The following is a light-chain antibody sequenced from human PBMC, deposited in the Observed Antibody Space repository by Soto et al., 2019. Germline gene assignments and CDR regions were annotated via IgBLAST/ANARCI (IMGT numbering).Light chain of an antibody. Sequence: EIVMTQSPATLSVSPGERCTLSCSASRSGSINLAWYQQKPGQAPRLLIYGASARVTGIPARFSGSGSGTEFTLTISSLQSEDFAVYYCQQYNNWQWTFGQGTKVDIK. J-gene: IGKJ1*01. V-gene: IGKV3-15*01. CDR2: GAS. CDR1: RSGSIN. CDR3: QQYNNWQWT.